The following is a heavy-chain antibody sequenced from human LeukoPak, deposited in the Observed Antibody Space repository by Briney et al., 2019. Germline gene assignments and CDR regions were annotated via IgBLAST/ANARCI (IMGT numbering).Heavy chain of an antibody. J-gene: IGHJ4*02. CDR2: ISGSGFTT. Sequence: GGSLRVSCVASGFTFSNYAMSWVRLAPGRGLEWVSVISGSGFTTFYADSVKGRFTISRDNSKNTLYLQMNNLRAEDTAVYYCAKEWREQSRDNYFDYWGQGTLVTVSS. CDR1: GFTFSNYA. CDR3: AKEWREQSRDNYFDY. V-gene: IGHV3-23*01. D-gene: IGHD1-26*01.